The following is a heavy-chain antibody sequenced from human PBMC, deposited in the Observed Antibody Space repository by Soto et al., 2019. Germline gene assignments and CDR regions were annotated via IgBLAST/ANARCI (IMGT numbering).Heavy chain of an antibody. J-gene: IGHJ4*02. V-gene: IGHV3-72*01. CDR2: IKNKDNSYST. CDR3: AREGFCSGGSCDGILAS. D-gene: IGHD2-15*01. Sequence: EVQLVESGGGLVQPGGSLRLSCAASGFTLSDHYMDWVRQAPGKGLEWVGRIKNKDNSYSTESSASVRSRFTIARDDSKNSLDLLMNSLTSEDTAVYYCAREGFCSGGSCDGILASWGQGTLVTVSS. CDR1: GFTLSDHY.